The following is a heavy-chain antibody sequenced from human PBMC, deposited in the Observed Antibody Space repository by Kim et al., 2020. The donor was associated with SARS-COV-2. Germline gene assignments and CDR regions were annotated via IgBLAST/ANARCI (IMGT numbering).Heavy chain of an antibody. V-gene: IGHV4-34*01. J-gene: IGHJ4*02. CDR2: T. Sequence: TNYNPSLKSRVTISVDTSKNQFSLKLSSVTAADTSVYYCARSVLYSGYDYWGQGTLVTVSS. D-gene: IGHD5-12*01. CDR3: ARSVLYSGYDY.